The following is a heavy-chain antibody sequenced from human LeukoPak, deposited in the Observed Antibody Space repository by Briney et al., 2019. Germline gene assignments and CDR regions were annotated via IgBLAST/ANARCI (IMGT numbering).Heavy chain of an antibody. J-gene: IGHJ4*02. CDR2: IYYSGST. D-gene: IGHD5-18*01. CDR1: GGSISSSNYY. V-gene: IGHV4-39*01. CDR3: ARRVQLWFIDY. Sequence: SETLSLTCTVFGGSISSSNYYWGWIRQPPAKGLEWIGSIYYSGSTYYNPSLKSLVTISVDTSKTQFSLELTSVTAADTAVYYCARRVQLWFIDYWGQGTLVTVSS.